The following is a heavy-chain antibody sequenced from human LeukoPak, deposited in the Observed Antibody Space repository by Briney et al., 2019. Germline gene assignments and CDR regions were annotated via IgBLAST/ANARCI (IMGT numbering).Heavy chain of an antibody. CDR2: INTNTGNP. CDR1: GYTFTSYA. V-gene: IGHV7-4-1*02. D-gene: IGHD6-19*01. J-gene: IGHJ4*02. Sequence: ASVKVSCKASGYTFTSYAMNWVRQAPGQGLEWMGWINTNTGNPTYAQGFTGRFVFSLDTSVSTAYLQISSLKAEDTAVYYCARDTPGGGWPYFDYWGQGTLVTVSS. CDR3: ARDTPGGGWPYFDY.